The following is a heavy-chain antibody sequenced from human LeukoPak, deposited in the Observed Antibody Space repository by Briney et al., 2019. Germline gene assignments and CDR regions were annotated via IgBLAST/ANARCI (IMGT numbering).Heavy chain of an antibody. CDR1: GGSFSGYY. Sequence: SETLSLTCAVYGGSFSGYYWSWIRQPPGKGLEWLGEINHSGSTNYNPSLKSRVTISVDTSKNQFSLKLSSVTAADTAVYYCARQKYSSSWYTFDYWGQGTLVTVSS. J-gene: IGHJ4*02. V-gene: IGHV4-34*01. D-gene: IGHD6-13*01. CDR2: INHSGST. CDR3: ARQKYSSSWYTFDY.